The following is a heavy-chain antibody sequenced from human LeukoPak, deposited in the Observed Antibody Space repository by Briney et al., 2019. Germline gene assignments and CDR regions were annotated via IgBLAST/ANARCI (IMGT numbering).Heavy chain of an antibody. Sequence: GGSLRLSCAASGFTFNSHWMHWVRQAPGKGLVWVSRIESDGSSTSYADSVRGRFTISRDNAKNTLYLQMNSLRAEDTAVYYCAREHRGAGATVDYWGRGTLVTVSS. CDR3: AREHRGAGATVDY. CDR2: IESDGSST. D-gene: IGHD1-26*01. V-gene: IGHV3-74*01. J-gene: IGHJ4*02. CDR1: GFTFNSHW.